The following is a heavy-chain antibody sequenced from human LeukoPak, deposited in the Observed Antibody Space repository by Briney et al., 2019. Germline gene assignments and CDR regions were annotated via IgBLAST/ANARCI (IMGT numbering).Heavy chain of an antibody. CDR2: IYYGGST. CDR1: DGSISSSSYY. J-gene: IGHJ4*02. CDR3: ARHRYCPTGVCYYFDY. Sequence: SETLSLACSVSDGSISSSSYYWGWIRQPPGKGLEWIGNIYYGGSTYYNPSLRSRVTISADTSKNQFSLKLSSVTAADTAVYYCARHRYCPTGVCYYFDYWGQGTLVTVSS. D-gene: IGHD2-8*01. V-gene: IGHV4-39*01.